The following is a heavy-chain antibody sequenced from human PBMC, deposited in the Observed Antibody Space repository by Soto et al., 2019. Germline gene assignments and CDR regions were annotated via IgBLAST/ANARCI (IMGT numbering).Heavy chain of an antibody. CDR3: ARQARTVNRDPYCYGMDV. J-gene: IGHJ6*02. V-gene: IGHV4-39*01. D-gene: IGHD3-10*01. CDR1: GGSISSSSFY. CDR2: AYYGGGT. Sequence: QLQLQESGPGLMKPSETLSLTCTVSGGSISSSSFYWGWIRQPPGKGLEWMGSAYYGGGTYYNPSLESRVTRSVDTSKNPFSLRLRSVTAADTAMYYCARQARTVNRDPYCYGMDVWGQGTRVTVSS.